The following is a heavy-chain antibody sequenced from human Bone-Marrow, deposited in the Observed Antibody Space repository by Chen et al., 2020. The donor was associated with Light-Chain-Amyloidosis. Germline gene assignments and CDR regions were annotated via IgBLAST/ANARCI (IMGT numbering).Heavy chain of an antibody. CDR1: GFTFSSYW. J-gene: IGHJ4*02. V-gene: IGHV3-74*01. CDR2: INSDGSST. Sequence: GLVQPGGSLRLSCAASGFTFSSYWMHWVRQAPGEGLVWVSRINSDGSSTSYADSVKGRFTISRDNAKNTLYLQMNSLRAEDTAVYYCARAPYSGSYSDYWGQGTLVTVSS. D-gene: IGHD1-26*01. CDR3: ARAPYSGSYSDY.